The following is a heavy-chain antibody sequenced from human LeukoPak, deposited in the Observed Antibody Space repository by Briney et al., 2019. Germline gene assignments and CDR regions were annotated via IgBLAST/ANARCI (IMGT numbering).Heavy chain of an antibody. V-gene: IGHV3-74*01. CDR2: INSDGSST. CDR3: ARGLGYYGSGSYYDY. Sequence: PWGSLRLSCAASGFTFSSYWMHWVRQAPGKGLVWVSRINSDGSSTSYADSVKGRFTISRDNAKNTLYLQMNSLRAEDTAVYYCARGLGYYGSGSYYDYWGQGTLVTVSS. D-gene: IGHD3-10*01. J-gene: IGHJ4*02. CDR1: GFTFSSYW.